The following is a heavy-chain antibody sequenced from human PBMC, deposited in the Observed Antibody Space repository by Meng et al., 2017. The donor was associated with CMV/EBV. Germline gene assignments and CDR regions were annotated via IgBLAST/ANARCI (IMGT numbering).Heavy chain of an antibody. CDR3: ARESGILGYRELYYYYGMDV. D-gene: IGHD3-22*01. J-gene: IGHJ6*02. CDR1: GFTFSSHS. Sequence: GESLKISCAASGFTFSSHSMKWVHQAPGKGMERVSSLSSSSSYIYYADSVKGRFTISRDNAKNSLYLQMNSLRAEDTAVYYCARESGILGYRELYYYYGMDVWGQGTTVTVSS. CDR2: LSSSSSYI. V-gene: IGHV3-21*01.